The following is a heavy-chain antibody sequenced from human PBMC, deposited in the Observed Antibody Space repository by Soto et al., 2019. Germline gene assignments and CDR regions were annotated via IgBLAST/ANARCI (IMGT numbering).Heavy chain of an antibody. V-gene: IGHV5-51*01. D-gene: IGHD2-2*01. CDR3: ARLGQSSSIFYGMDV. Sequence: PGESLKISCKGSGYSFISYWIAWVRQMPGKGLEWMGIIYPGDSDTRYSPSFQGQVTISADKSINIAYLQWSSLKASDTAMYYCARLGQSSSIFYGMDVWGQGNTVTVSS. CDR2: IYPGDSDT. J-gene: IGHJ6*02. CDR1: GYSFISYW.